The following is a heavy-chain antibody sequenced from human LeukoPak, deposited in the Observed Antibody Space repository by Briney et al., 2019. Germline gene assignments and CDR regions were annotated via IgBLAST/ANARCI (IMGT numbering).Heavy chain of an antibody. CDR3: ARGASVRITIFGVVIMSFDP. CDR2: IEYSGST. V-gene: IGHV4-39*02. J-gene: IGHJ5*02. D-gene: IGHD3-3*01. CDR1: GGSLSSRNYY. Sequence: PETLSLTCTVSGGSLSSRNYYWGSIRQPPGNRLEWIGTIEYSGSTSYNPSLKTRETISVDTSKNHFSLRLSSVTAADTAVDYCARGASVRITIFGVVIMSFDPWGQGTLVTVSS.